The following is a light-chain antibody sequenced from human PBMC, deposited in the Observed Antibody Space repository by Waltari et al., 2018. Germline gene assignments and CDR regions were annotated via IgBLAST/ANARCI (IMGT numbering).Light chain of an antibody. CDR1: RSNSGAGYD. Sequence: QSVLTQPPSVSGAPGQGVTISCPGSRSNSGAGYDVHWYQQLPGTAPNLLIYSNSNRPSGVPDRFSGSKSGTSASLAITGLQAEDEADYYCQSYDSSLSGWVFGGGTKLTVL. CDR2: SNS. V-gene: IGLV1-40*01. CDR3: QSYDSSLSGWV. J-gene: IGLJ3*02.